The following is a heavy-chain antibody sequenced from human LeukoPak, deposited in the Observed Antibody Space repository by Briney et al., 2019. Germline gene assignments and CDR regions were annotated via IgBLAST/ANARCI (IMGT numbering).Heavy chain of an antibody. V-gene: IGHV1-18*01. Sequence: ASVKVSCKASGYTFTSYGISWVRQAPGQGLEWMGWISAYNGSTNYAQKVQGRVTMTTDTSTSTAYMELRSLRSDDTAVYYCAREHYPDGWFDPWGQGTLVTVSS. D-gene: IGHD1-26*01. J-gene: IGHJ5*02. CDR1: GYTFTSYG. CDR3: AREHYPDGWFDP. CDR2: ISAYNGST.